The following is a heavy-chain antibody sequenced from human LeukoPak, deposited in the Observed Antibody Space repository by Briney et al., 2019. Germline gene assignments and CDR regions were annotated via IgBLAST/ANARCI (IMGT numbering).Heavy chain of an antibody. CDR2: IKQDGSEK. J-gene: IGHJ2*01. D-gene: IGHD3-10*01. Sequence: GGSLRLSCAASGFTFSSYWMSWVRQAPGKGLEWVANIKQDGSEKYYVDSVKGRFTISRDNAKNSLYLQMNSLRAEDTAVYYCAGDRAEWYFDLWGRGTLVTVSS. CDR1: GFTFSSYW. CDR3: AGDRAEWYFDL. V-gene: IGHV3-7*05.